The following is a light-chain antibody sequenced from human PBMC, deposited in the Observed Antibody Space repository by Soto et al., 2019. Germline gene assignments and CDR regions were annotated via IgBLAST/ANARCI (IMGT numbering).Light chain of an antibody. V-gene: IGKV1-33*01. CDR3: QQYDNLSLT. Sequence: DIQMTQSPSSLSASVGDRVTITCQASQDISDYLNWYQQKAGKAPKLLIYDASNLKTGVPSRFSGSGSGTDFTFTISGLQPEDVATYYCQQYDNLSLTFGGGTKVEIK. CDR1: QDISDY. CDR2: DAS. J-gene: IGKJ4*01.